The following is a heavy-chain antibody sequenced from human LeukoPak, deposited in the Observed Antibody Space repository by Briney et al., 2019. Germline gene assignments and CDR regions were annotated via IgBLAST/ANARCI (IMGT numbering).Heavy chain of an antibody. D-gene: IGHD1-26*01. J-gene: IGHJ4*02. V-gene: IGHV3-48*03. CDR3: ARFAVGANLVDY. CDR1: GFTFSSYA. CDR2: ISSGASTL. Sequence: PGGSLRLSCAASGFTFSSYAMNWVRQAPGKGLEWVSYISSGASTLYYADSVRGRFTISRDNDKNSLYLQMNSLRAEDTAVYYCARFAVGANLVDYWGQGTLVTVSS.